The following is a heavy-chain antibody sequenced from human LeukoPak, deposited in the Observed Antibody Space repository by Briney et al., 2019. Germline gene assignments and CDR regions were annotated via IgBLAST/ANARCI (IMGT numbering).Heavy chain of an antibody. D-gene: IGHD3-10*01. J-gene: IGHJ6*04. CDR2: INHSGST. CDR1: GGPFSVYY. Sequence: SDPLSLPCAVYGGPFSVYYWSWIRQPPGKALEWIGEINHSGSTNYNPSLKSRVTRSVGTSKKQFSLKLSSVTAADTAVYYCARRRIKDYYGSGSYYRGVYYYYGMDVWGKGTTVTVSS. V-gene: IGHV4-34*01. CDR3: ARRRIKDYYGSGSYYRGVYYYYGMDV.